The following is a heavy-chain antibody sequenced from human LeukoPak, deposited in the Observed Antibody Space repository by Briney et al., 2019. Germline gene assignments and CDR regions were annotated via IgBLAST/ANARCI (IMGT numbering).Heavy chain of an antibody. Sequence: GGSLRLSCGASGFSFSTYSMTWVRQAPGKGLEWVSSIISTGTSIYYADSVKGRFTISRDNAKNSLYLQMNNLRADDTAVYYCAAGKYSSGWYVHWGQGTQVTVSS. D-gene: IGHD6-19*01. J-gene: IGHJ5*02. CDR3: AAGKYSSGWYVH. V-gene: IGHV3-21*01. CDR1: GFSFSTYS. CDR2: IISTGTSI.